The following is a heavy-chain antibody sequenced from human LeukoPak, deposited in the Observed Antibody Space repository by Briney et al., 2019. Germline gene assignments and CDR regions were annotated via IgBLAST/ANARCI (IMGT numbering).Heavy chain of an antibody. J-gene: IGHJ4*02. CDR1: GGSFSGYY. Sequence: SETLSLTCAVYGGSFSGYYWSWIRQPPGKGLEWIGEINHSGSTNYNPSLKSRVTISVDTSKNQFSLKLSSVTAADTAVYYCARDLSRATLDYWGQGTLVTVSS. V-gene: IGHV4-34*01. CDR2: INHSGST. CDR3: ARDLSRATLDY. D-gene: IGHD1-26*01.